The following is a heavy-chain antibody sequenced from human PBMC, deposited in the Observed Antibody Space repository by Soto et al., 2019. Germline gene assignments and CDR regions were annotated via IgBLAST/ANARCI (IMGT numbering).Heavy chain of an antibody. Sequence: GGSLRLSCAASGFTFSSYGMHWVHQAPGKGLEWVAVISYDGSNKYYADSVKGRFTISRDNSKNTLYLQMNSLRAEDTAVYYCAKVLVRPHSVGDSSGWYRYYYGMDVWGQGTTVTVSS. CDR3: AKVLVRPHSVGDSSGWYRYYYGMDV. CDR1: GFTFSSYG. D-gene: IGHD6-19*01. CDR2: ISYDGSNK. J-gene: IGHJ6*02. V-gene: IGHV3-30*18.